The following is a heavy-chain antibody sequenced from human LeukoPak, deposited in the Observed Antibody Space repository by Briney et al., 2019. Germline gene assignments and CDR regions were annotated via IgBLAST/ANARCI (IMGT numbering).Heavy chain of an antibody. J-gene: IGHJ3*02. Sequence: SETLSLTCTVSGGSISSYYWSWIRQPAGKGLEWIGRIYTSGSTNYNPSLKSRVTMSVDTSKNQFSLKLSSVTAADTAVYYCAREGGDYYDSSGPDAFDIWGQGTMVTVSS. CDR3: AREGGDYYDSSGPDAFDI. D-gene: IGHD3-22*01. CDR2: IYTSGST. CDR1: GGSISSYY. V-gene: IGHV4-4*07.